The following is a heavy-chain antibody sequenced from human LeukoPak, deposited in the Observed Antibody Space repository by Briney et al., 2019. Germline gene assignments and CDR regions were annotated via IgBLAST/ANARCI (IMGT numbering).Heavy chain of an antibody. D-gene: IGHD4/OR15-4a*01. CDR3: ARRAGAYSHPYDY. CDR1: GFTVSSNS. CDR2: IYSDNT. J-gene: IGHJ4*02. V-gene: IGHV3-53*01. Sequence: GGSLRLSCTVSGFTVSSNSMSSVRQAPGKGLEWVSFIYSDNTHYSDSVKGRFTISRDNSKNTLYLQMNSLRAEDMAVYYCARRAGAYSHPYDYWGQGTLVTVSS.